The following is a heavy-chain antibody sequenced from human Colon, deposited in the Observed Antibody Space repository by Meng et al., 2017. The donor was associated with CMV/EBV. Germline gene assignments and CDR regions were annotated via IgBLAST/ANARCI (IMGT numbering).Heavy chain of an antibody. D-gene: IGHD3-10*01. Sequence: GESLKISCAASGFPFSNFAMTWVRQAPGKGLEWVSYIDTSGYTVSYGDSVKGRFTISRDNAKNSLFLQMNSLRGDDTAVYYCARDRGTAVGEDGMDVWGQGTTVTVSS. CDR1: GFPFSNFA. V-gene: IGHV3-48*04. CDR2: IDTSGYTV. J-gene: IGHJ6*02. CDR3: ARDRGTAVGEDGMDV.